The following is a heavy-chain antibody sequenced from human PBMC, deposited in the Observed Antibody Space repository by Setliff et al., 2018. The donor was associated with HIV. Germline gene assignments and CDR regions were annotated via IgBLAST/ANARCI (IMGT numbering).Heavy chain of an antibody. CDR1: GFSLSTSGVS. CDR2: IYWDDDK. V-gene: IGHV2-5*02. Sequence: SGPTLVNPTQTLTLTCTFSGFSLSTSGVSVGWIRQPPGKALEWLGVIYWDDDKRYSPSLKSRLTIIKDTYKNQVVLTMTNMNSVDTATYYCAQTTKPSQFDYWGQGTLVTVSS. D-gene: IGHD1-26*01. J-gene: IGHJ4*02. CDR3: AQTTKPSQFDY.